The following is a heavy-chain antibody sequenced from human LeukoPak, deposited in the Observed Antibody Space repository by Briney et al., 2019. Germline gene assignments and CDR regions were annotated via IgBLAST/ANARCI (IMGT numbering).Heavy chain of an antibody. CDR3: ARETASGYLGFDF. CDR1: GYTFSSYS. J-gene: IGHJ4*02. Sequence: ASVKVSCKTSGYTFSSYSITWVRQAPGQGLEWMGWISAYGHAKLARNLQARVTVTIDTSTTTAYMELRSLSSDDTAVYFCARETASGYLGFDFWGQGTLITVSS. V-gene: IGHV1-18*01. D-gene: IGHD3-3*01. CDR2: ISAYGHA.